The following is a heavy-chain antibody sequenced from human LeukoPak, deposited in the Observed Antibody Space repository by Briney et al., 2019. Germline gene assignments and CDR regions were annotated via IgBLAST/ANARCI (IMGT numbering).Heavy chain of an antibody. Sequence: APVMVSCKASGYTFTAYYVHWVRQAPGQGLEWIGWINPNTGDTNYAPKFQGRVTMIKDTSTNSAYMELNKLTSDDTAVYYCGRGNKSFDPWGQGTLVTVSS. J-gene: IGHJ5*02. CDR2: INPNTGDT. V-gene: IGHV1-2*02. CDR1: GYTFTAYY. CDR3: GRGNKSFDP.